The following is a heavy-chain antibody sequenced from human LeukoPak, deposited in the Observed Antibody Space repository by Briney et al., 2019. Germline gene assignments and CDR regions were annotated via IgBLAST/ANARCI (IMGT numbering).Heavy chain of an antibody. CDR2: IYYNGDT. V-gene: IGHV4-31*03. Sequence: SETLSLTCTVSGGSISGGGYYWTWIRQYPGKGLEWIGNIYYNGDTHYNPSLRTRVTISINMSESQFTLNLSAVTAADKAEYYCARERKIFDSSGYYKYFFDYWGQGTPVTVSS. CDR1: GGSISGGGYY. J-gene: IGHJ4*02. D-gene: IGHD3-22*01. CDR3: ARERKIFDSSGYYKYFFDY.